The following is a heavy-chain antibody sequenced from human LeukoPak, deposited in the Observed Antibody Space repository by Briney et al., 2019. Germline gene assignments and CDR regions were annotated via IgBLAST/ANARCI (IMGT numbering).Heavy chain of an antibody. D-gene: IGHD3-3*01. CDR3: AKDEAYDFWSGPQSY. CDR1: GFTFDDYA. CDR2: ISWNSGSI. Sequence: GGSLRLSCAASGFTFDDYAMHWVRQAPGKGLEWVSSISWNSGSIGYADSVKGRFTISRDNAKNSLYLQMNSPRAEDTALYYCAKDEAYDFWSGPQSYWGQGTLVTVSS. V-gene: IGHV3-9*01. J-gene: IGHJ4*02.